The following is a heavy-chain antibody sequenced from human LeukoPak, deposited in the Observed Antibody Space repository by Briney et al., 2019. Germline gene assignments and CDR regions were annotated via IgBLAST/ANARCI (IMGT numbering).Heavy chain of an antibody. D-gene: IGHD3-10*01. CDR1: GFTFSSYS. CDR3: ASLKEYYYGSGSYYNDY. CDR2: ISSSSSYI. J-gene: IGHJ4*02. Sequence: GGSLRLSCAASGFTFSSYSMNWVRQAPGKGLEWVSSISSSSSYIYYADSVKGRFTISRDNAKNSLYLQMNSLRAEDTAVYYCASLKEYYYGSGSYYNDYWGQGTLVTVSS. V-gene: IGHV3-21*01.